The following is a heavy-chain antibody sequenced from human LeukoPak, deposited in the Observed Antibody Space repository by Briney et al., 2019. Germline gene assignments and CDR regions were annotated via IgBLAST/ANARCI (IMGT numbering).Heavy chain of an antibody. CDR1: GYTFTSYG. J-gene: IGHJ4*02. V-gene: IGHV1-2*02. D-gene: IGHD3-3*01. CDR2: INPNSGGT. CDR3: ARVDYDFWSGHRHFDY. Sequence: GASVKVSCKASGYTFTSYGISWVRQAPGQGLEWMGWINPNSGGTNYAQKFQGRVTMTRDTSISTAYMELSRLRSDDTAVYYCARVDYDFWSGHRHFDYWGQGTLVTVSS.